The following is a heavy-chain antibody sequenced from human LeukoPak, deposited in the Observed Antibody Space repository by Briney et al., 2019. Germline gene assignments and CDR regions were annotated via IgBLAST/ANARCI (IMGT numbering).Heavy chain of an antibody. CDR3: ASKDVSGYVDY. CDR2: IYSGDNT. J-gene: IGHJ4*02. V-gene: IGHV3-53*01. CDR1: GFTVSSNY. D-gene: IGHD1-26*01. Sequence: GGSLRLSCAASGFTVSSNYMSWVRQAPGKGLEWVSVIYSGDNTYYADSVKGRFTISRDNSKNTLYLQLNSLRVEDTAVYYCASKDVSGYVDYWGQGTLVTVSS.